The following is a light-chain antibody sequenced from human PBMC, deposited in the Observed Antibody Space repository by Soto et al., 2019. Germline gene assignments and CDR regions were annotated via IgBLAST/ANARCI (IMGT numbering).Light chain of an antibody. CDR2: AAS. V-gene: IGKV1-6*01. CDR3: LQDYNFPWT. Sequence: AIQMTQSPSSLSASLGNRITITCRARQGIGNDLGWYQQKPGNAPRLLIYAASTLQSGVPSRFSGSGSGTDFTLTISSLQPEDSAAYYCLQDYNFPWTFGQGTKVEIK. J-gene: IGKJ1*01. CDR1: QGIGND.